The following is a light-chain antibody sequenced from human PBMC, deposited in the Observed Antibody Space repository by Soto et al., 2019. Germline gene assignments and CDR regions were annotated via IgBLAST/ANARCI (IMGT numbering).Light chain of an antibody. CDR2: GAS. CDR1: QSVSSSC. Sequence: IVLTQSPGTLSLSPGERATLSCRASQSVSSSCLAWYQQKPGQAPRLLIYGASSRATGIPDRFSGSGSGTDFTLTISRLEPEDFAVYYCQQYGSSPRTFGQGTNVEVK. V-gene: IGKV3-20*01. J-gene: IGKJ1*01. CDR3: QQYGSSPRT.